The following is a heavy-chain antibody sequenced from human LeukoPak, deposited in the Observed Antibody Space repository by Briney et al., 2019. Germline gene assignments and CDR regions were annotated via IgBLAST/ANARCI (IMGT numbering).Heavy chain of an antibody. CDR1: GYTFTSYD. D-gene: IGHD6-6*01. V-gene: IGHV1-8*01. Sequence: ASVKVSCKASGYTFTSYDINWVRQATGQGLEWMGWMNPNSGNTGYAQKFQGRVTITADESTSTAYMELSSLRSEDTAVYYCAIEYSSSPRFQDYWGQGTLVTVSS. CDR3: AIEYSSSPRFQDY. J-gene: IGHJ4*02. CDR2: MNPNSGNT.